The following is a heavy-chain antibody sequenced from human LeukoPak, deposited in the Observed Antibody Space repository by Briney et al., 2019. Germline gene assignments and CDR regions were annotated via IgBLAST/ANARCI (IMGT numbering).Heavy chain of an antibody. CDR3: ATHSGSYLVDY. V-gene: IGHV3-7*01. Sequence: GGSLRLSCAASGFTFSSYWMSWVRQAPGKGLEWVANIKQDGSEKYYVDSVKGRFTISRDNAKNSLYLQMNSLRAEDTAVYYCATHSGSYLVDYWGQGTLVTVSS. D-gene: IGHD1-26*01. CDR1: GFTFSSYW. J-gene: IGHJ4*02. CDR2: IKQDGSEK.